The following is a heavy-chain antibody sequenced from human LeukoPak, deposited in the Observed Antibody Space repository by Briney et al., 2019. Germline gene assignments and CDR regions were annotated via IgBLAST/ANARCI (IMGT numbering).Heavy chain of an antibody. CDR3: VVTAALGYYMDV. J-gene: IGHJ6*03. Sequence: PSETLSLTCAVSGYSISSGYYWGWIRQPPGKGLEWIGEINHSGSTNYNPSLKSRVTISVDTSKNQFSLKLSSVTAADTAVYYCVVTAALGYYMDVWGKGTTVTVSS. V-gene: IGHV4-38-2*01. CDR1: GYSISSGYY. CDR2: INHSGST. D-gene: IGHD2-21*02.